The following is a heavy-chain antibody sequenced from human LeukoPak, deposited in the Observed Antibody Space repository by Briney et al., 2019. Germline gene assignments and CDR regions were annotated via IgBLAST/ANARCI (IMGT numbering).Heavy chain of an antibody. V-gene: IGHV3-49*03. CDR1: GFTFGDYA. D-gene: IGHD1-26*01. J-gene: IGHJ4*02. CDR2: IRSKAFGGTT. CDR3: ARAVSGTYWVLWF. Sequence: PGGSLRLSCAASGFTFGDYAMSWFRQAPGKGLEWVGFIRSKAFGGTTEHAASVKGRFTISRDDSKSIAYLQMNSLKTEDTAVYYCARAVSGTYWVLWFWGQGTLVSVSS.